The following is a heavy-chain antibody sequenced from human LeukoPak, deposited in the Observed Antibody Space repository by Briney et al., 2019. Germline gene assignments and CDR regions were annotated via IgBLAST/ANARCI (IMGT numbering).Heavy chain of an antibody. D-gene: IGHD1-26*01. Sequence: SETPSLTCTVSGGSVSSGSYYWSWIRQPPGKGLEWIGYIYYSGSTNYNPSLKSRVTISVDTSKNQFSLKLSSVTAADTAVYYCARGYSGSYYLSYWGQGTLVTVSS. J-gene: IGHJ4*02. CDR2: IYYSGST. CDR1: GGSVSSGSYY. CDR3: ARGYSGSYYLSY. V-gene: IGHV4-61*01.